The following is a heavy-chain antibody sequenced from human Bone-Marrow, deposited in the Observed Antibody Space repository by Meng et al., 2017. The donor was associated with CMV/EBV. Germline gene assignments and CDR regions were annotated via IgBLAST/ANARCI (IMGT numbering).Heavy chain of an antibody. D-gene: IGHD2-2*01. CDR2: FYYSGST. V-gene: IGHV4-39*07. Sequence: SETLSLTCTVSDDSISSSSYYWGWIRQPPGKGLEWMGSFYYSGSTYPSPSLKSRVTISVDTSKNQFSLKLSSVTAADTAVYSCARGGYQLLFPLYFDYWGQGTLVTVAS. CDR1: DDSISSSSYY. CDR3: ARGGYQLLFPLYFDY. J-gene: IGHJ4*02.